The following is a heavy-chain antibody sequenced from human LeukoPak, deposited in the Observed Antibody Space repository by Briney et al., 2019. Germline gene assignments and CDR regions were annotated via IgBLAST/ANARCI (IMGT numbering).Heavy chain of an antibody. J-gene: IGHJ6*03. D-gene: IGHD6-13*01. Sequence: PGGSLRLSCAASGFTFSSTWMHWVRQVPGKELVWVARIESDGRRTTYAESVKGRFTISRDNAKNTLYLEMNSLRVEDTAVYYCARVHGSSSWCQISYYYYYMDVWGKGTTVTVSS. CDR3: ARVHGSSSWCQISYYYYYMDV. V-gene: IGHV3-74*03. CDR2: IESDGRRT. CDR1: GFTFSSTW.